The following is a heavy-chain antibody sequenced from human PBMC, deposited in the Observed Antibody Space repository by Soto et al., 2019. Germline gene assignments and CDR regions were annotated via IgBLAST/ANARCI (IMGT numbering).Heavy chain of an antibody. CDR2: MNPNSGNT. CDR1: GYTFTSYD. D-gene: IGHD6-13*01. J-gene: IGHJ6*02. Sequence: ASVKVSCKASGYTFTSYDINWVRQATGQGLERMGWMNPNSGNTGYAQKFQGRVTMTRNTSISTAYMELSSLRSEDTAVYYCAYSSSWYYYYGMDVWGQGTTVTVSS. V-gene: IGHV1-8*01. CDR3: AYSSSWYYYYGMDV.